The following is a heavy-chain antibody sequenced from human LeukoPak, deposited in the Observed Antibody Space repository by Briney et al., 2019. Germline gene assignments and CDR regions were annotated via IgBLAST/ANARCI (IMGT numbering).Heavy chain of an antibody. CDR1: RFTFNDHY. D-gene: IGHD6-6*01. Sequence: PGGSLRLSCAASRFTFNDHYVHGVRQAPGKGLEWVGRAKNKADSYTIEYAASVRGRFTISRDDSTNSLYLQMNSLQTEGTAVYYCVKDSSFWTFDYWGQGTLVTVSS. CDR2: AKNKADSYTI. V-gene: IGHV3-72*01. J-gene: IGHJ4*02. CDR3: VKDSSFWTFDY.